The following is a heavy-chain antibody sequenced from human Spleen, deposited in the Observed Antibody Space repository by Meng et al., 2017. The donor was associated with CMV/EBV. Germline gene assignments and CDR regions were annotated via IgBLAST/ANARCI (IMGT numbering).Heavy chain of an antibody. J-gene: IGHJ5*02. CDR2: IKHDGGEK. D-gene: IGHD3-10*01. V-gene: IGHV3-7*01. Sequence: GGSLRLSCAASGFTFSTYAMSWVRQAPGKGLEWVANIKHDGGEKYYVDSVKGRFTISRDNAKKSLHLQMNSLRAEDTAVYYCARDRPEMVRGVMNSWFDPWGQGILVTVSS. CDR1: GFTFSTYA. CDR3: ARDRPEMVRGVMNSWFDP.